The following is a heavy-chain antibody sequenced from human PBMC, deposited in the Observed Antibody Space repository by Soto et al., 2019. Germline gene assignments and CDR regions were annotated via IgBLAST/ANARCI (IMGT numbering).Heavy chain of an antibody. CDR1: GYRFPREW. CDR2: IYPADSDT. D-gene: IGHD2-2*01. V-gene: IGHV5-51*01. CDR3: ARIPPSTTSYYAYIFGMGV. J-gene: IGHJ6*02. Sequence: GESLKISCKSSGYRFPREWIGWVRQMPGKCLEWMGSIYPADSDTRYSPAFQGQVTISADKSIRTAYLQWNSLKASDTAMYYCARIPPSTTSYYAYIFGMGVWGQGTAVTVS.